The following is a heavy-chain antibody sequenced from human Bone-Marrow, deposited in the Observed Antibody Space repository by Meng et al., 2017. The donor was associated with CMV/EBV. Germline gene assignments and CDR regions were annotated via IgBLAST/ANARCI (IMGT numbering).Heavy chain of an antibody. J-gene: IGHJ4*02. CDR3: ARGDFDY. CDR2: INHSGST. V-gene: IGHV4-34*01. CDR1: GGSFSGYY. Sequence: SETLSLTCAVYGGSFSGYYWSWIRHPPGKGLEWIGEINHSGSTNYNPSLKSRVTISVYTSKNQFSLKLSSVTAADTAVYYCARGDFDYWGQGTLVTVSS.